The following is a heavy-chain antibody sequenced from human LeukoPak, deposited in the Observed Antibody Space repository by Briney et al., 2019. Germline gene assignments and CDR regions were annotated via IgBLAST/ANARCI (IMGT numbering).Heavy chain of an antibody. D-gene: IGHD6-13*01. Sequence: GGSLRLSCAASGFTFSSYGMHWVRQAPGKGLEWVAFIRYDGSNKYYADSVKGRFTISRDNSKNTLYLQMNSLRAEDTAVYYCAKDSPSDIAAAGPFDYWGQGTLVTVSS. CDR2: IRYDGSNK. CDR1: GFTFSSYG. V-gene: IGHV3-30*02. CDR3: AKDSPSDIAAAGPFDY. J-gene: IGHJ4*02.